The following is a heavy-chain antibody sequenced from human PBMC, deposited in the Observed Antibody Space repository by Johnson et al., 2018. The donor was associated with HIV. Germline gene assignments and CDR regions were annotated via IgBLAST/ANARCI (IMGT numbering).Heavy chain of an antibody. CDR2: IYSGGST. J-gene: IGHJ3*02. CDR1: GFTFSNHW. Sequence: EVQLVESGGGLVQPGGSLRLSCAASGFTFSNHWMSWVRQAPGKGLEWVSVIYSGGSTYYADSVKGRFTISRDNSKNTLYLQMNSLRAEDTAVYYCARDREYAFDIWGQGTMVTVSS. V-gene: IGHV3-66*01. CDR3: ARDREYAFDI.